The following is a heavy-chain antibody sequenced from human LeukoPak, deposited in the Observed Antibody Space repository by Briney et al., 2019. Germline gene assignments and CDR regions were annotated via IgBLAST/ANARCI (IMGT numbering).Heavy chain of an antibody. CDR2: IYYSGST. CDR3: ARDLGRDGYNFDI. D-gene: IGHD5-24*01. CDR1: RGSISNCY. V-gene: IGHV4-59*01. J-gene: IGHJ3*02. Sequence: PSETLSLTCTVSRGSISNCYWSWIRQPPGKGLEWIGYIYYSGSTNYNPSLKSRVTISVDTSKNQFSLKLSSVTAADTAVYYCARDLGRDGYNFDIWGQGTMVTVSS.